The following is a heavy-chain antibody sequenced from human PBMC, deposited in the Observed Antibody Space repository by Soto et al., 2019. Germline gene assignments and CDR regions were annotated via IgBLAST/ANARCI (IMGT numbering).Heavy chain of an antibody. CDR2: IYPDDSDT. V-gene: IGHV5-51*01. CDR1: GYIFARYW. CDR3: ARLYGDGNWFDY. J-gene: IGHJ5*01. Sequence: GESLKISCKGSGYIFARYWIAWVRQMPGKGLEWMGIIYPDDSDTRYSPSFQGQVTISADKSISTAYLQWSSLKASDTAMFYCARLYGDGNWFDYWGQGTLVTVSS. D-gene: IGHD4-17*01.